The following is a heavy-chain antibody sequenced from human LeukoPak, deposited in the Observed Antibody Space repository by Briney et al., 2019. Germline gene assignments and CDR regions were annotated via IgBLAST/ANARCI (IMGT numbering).Heavy chain of an antibody. V-gene: IGHV1-24*01. CDR2: FDPVDGET. CDR1: GYTLTELS. D-gene: IGHD3-22*01. Sequence: ASVKVSCKVSGYTLTELSMHWVRQGPGKGLEWLGGFDPVDGETIYAQKFQGRVTMTEDTSTDTAYMELSSLRSEDTAVYYCATVTHYYDSSGYYFHRPIDYWGQGTLVIVSS. CDR3: ATVTHYYDSSGYYFHRPIDY. J-gene: IGHJ4*02.